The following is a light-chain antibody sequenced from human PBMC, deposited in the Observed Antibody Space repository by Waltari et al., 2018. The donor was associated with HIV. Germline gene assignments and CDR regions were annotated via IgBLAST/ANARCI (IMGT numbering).Light chain of an antibody. Sequence: SYVVTQPPSVSVAPGQTARIPCGGDNLETKTVHWYQQRPGQAPELLIYDNSDRPSEIPERFAGSNSGNTATLTITRVEAGYEAAYFCQVWEYTSDHPVFGGGTKLTVL. CDR2: DNS. CDR1: NLETKT. V-gene: IGLV3-21*02. J-gene: IGLJ2*01. CDR3: QVWEYTSDHPV.